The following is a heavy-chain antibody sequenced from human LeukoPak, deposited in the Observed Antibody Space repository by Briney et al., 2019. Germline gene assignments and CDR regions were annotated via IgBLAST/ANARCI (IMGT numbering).Heavy chain of an antibody. CDR1: GLTFSSYG. Sequence: GGALRLSCAASGLTFSSYGMYWVRQAPGKGREWVSAISDSSDRRIYAHSVKGRFTISRDSSKKTLYLQMNSLRAEDTAVYYCAKDVRGGPMVGDGSVDSWGQGTLVTISS. CDR2: ISDSSDRR. V-gene: IGHV3-23*01. J-gene: IGHJ4*02. D-gene: IGHD1-26*01. CDR3: AKDVRGGPMVGDGSVDS.